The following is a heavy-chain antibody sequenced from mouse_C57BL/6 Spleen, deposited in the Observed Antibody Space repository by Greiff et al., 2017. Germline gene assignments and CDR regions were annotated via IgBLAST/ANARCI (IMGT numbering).Heavy chain of an antibody. CDR2: INPSNGGT. V-gene: IGHV1-53*01. Sequence: VQLQQPGTELVKPGASVKLSCKASGYTFTSYWMHWVKQRPGQGLEWIGNINPSNGGTNYNEKFKSKATLTVDKSSSTAYMPLSSLTSEDSAVYYCAREDLLRPSTRAMDYWGQGTSVTVSS. J-gene: IGHJ4*01. CDR1: GYTFTSYW. CDR3: AREDLLRPSTRAMDY. D-gene: IGHD1-2*01.